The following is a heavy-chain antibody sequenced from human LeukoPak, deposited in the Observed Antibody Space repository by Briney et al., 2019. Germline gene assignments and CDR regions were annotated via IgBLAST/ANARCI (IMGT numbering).Heavy chain of an antibody. Sequence: PGRSLRLSCAASGFTFSSYGMHWVRQAPGEGLEWVAVISYDGSNKYYADSVKGRFTISRDNSKNTLYLQMNSLRAEDTAVYYCAKMVATTHYFDYWGQGTLVTVSS. D-gene: IGHD5-12*01. CDR3: AKMVATTHYFDY. J-gene: IGHJ4*02. CDR2: ISYDGSNK. V-gene: IGHV3-30*18. CDR1: GFTFSSYG.